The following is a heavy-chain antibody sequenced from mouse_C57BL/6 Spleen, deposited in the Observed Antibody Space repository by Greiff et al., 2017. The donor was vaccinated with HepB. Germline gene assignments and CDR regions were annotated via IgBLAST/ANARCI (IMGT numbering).Heavy chain of an antibody. J-gene: IGHJ1*03. V-gene: IGHV2-2*01. CDR3: ASLPYDGYYGWYFDV. D-gene: IGHD2-3*01. CDR1: GFSLTSYG. CDR2: IWSGGST. Sequence: QVQLKESGPGLVQPSQSLSITCTVSGFSLTSYGVHWVRQSPGKGLEWLGVIWSGGSTDYNAAFISRLSISKDNSKSQVFFKMNSLQADDTAIYYCASLPYDGYYGWYFDVWGTGTTVTVSS.